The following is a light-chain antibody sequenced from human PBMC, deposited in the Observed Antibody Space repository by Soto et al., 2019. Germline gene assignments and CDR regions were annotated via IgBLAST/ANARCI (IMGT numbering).Light chain of an antibody. J-gene: IGLJ1*01. CDR3: SSYTSSSTPVYV. CDR1: SSDVGGYNY. V-gene: IGLV2-14*01. CDR2: DVS. Sequence: QSALTQPSSVSRSPGQSITISCTGTSSDVGGYNYVSWYQQHPGKAPKLMIYDVSNRPSGVSNRFSGSKSGNTASLTISGLQAEDEADYYCSSYTSSSTPVYVFGTGTKVTVL.